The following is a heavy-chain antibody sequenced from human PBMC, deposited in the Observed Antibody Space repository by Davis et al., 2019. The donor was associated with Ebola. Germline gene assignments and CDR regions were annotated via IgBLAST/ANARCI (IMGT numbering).Heavy chain of an antibody. V-gene: IGHV5-51*01. Sequence: GESLKISCKGSGYGFADYWIAWVRQTPGKGLEWMGIIYAGDSDTRYSPSFQGQVTISADKSISTAYLQWSSLKASDTAMYYCAKVKTAAYYFDYWGQGTTVTVSS. CDR3: AKVKTAAYYFDY. D-gene: IGHD4-11*01. J-gene: IGHJ4*03. CDR2: IYAGDSDT. CDR1: GYGFADYW.